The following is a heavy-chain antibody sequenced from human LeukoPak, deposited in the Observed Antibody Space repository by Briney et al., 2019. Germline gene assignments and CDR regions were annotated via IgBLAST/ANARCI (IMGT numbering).Heavy chain of an antibody. J-gene: IGHJ6*02. V-gene: IGHV3-23*01. CDR3: AREGAGGYYYYYYYYGMDV. D-gene: IGHD3-22*01. CDR2: ISGSGGST. CDR1: GFTFSSYA. Sequence: GGSLRLSCAASGFTFSSYAMSWVRQAPGKGLEWVSAISGSGGSTYYADSVKGRFTISRDNSKNTLYLQMNSLRAEDTAVYYCAREGAGGYYYYYYYYGMDVWGQGTTVTVSS.